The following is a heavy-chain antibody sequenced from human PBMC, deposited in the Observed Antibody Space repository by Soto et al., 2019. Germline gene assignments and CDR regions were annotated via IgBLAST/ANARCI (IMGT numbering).Heavy chain of an antibody. J-gene: IGHJ4*02. V-gene: IGHV3-53*01. D-gene: IGHD4-17*01. CDR3: ARCDYGGYFDY. CDR1: RVAVSTNY. Sequence: WWSLRLSCAASRVAVSTNYMTGVRQAPGRGLEWVSIIYTGGNTYYADSVKGRFTISRDNSKNTLYLQMNSLRAEDMAVYYCARCDYGGYFDYWGQGTLVNVSS. CDR2: IYTGGNT.